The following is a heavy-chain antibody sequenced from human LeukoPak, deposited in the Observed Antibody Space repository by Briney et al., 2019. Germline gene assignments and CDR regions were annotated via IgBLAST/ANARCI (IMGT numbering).Heavy chain of an antibody. J-gene: IGHJ5*02. Sequence: GRSLRLSCAASGFTFSSYAMHWVRQAPGKGLEWVAVISYDGSNKYYANSVKGRFNISRDNSKNTLYLQMNSLRAEDTAVYYCARGNVLLWFGESQQNWFDHWGQGTLVTVSS. CDR2: ISYDGSNK. CDR1: GFTFSSYA. V-gene: IGHV3-30-3*01. CDR3: ARGNVLLWFGESQQNWFDH. D-gene: IGHD3-10*01.